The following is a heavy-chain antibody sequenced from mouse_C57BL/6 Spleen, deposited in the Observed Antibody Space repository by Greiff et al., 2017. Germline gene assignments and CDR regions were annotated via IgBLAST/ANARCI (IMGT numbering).Heavy chain of an antibody. Sequence: EVKLVESGGGLVKPGGSLKLSCAASGFTFSSYTMSWVRQTPEKRLEWVATISGGGGNTYYPDSVKGRFTISRDNAKNTLYLQMSSLTSEDSAVYYCTRCDGSSYEGAMDYWGQGTSVTVSS. CDR1: GFTFSSYT. J-gene: IGHJ4*01. CDR3: TRCDGSSYEGAMDY. V-gene: IGHV5-9*04. D-gene: IGHD1-1*01. CDR2: ISGGGGNT.